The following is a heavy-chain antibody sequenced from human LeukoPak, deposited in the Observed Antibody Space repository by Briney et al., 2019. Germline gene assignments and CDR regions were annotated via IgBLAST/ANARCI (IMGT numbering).Heavy chain of an antibody. V-gene: IGHV4-59*01. Sequence: PSETLSLTCNVSGGSISSYYWSWIRQPPGKGLEWIGYIYYSGSTNYNPSLESRVTMSVDTSKNQLSLKLTSVTAADTAVYYCARGGSSSSLNHFDYWGQGTLVTVSS. CDR1: GGSISSYY. CDR2: IYYSGST. D-gene: IGHD6-13*01. J-gene: IGHJ4*02. CDR3: ARGGSSSSLNHFDY.